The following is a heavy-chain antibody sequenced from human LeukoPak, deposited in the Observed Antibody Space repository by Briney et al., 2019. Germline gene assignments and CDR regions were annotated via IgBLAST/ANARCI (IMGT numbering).Heavy chain of an antibody. CDR3: ARHAPGVGGAFDI. D-gene: IGHD3-16*01. Sequence: PSETLSLTCAVSGYSISSGYYWGWIRQPPGKGLEWIGSIYHSGSTYYNPSLKSRVTISVDTSKNQFSLKLSSVTAADTAVYYCARHAPGVGGAFDIWGQGTMVTVSS. CDR2: IYHSGST. J-gene: IGHJ3*02. CDR1: GYSISSGYY. V-gene: IGHV4-38-2*01.